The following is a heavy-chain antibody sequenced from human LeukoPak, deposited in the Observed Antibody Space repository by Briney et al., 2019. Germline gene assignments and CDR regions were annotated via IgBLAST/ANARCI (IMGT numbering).Heavy chain of an antibody. D-gene: IGHD5/OR15-5a*01. V-gene: IGHV3-23*01. J-gene: IGHJ4*02. CDR2: ISGGGGST. CDR3: ARDQRSLRIGYYFDY. Sequence: PGGSLRLSCAASGFTFSSYAMSWVRQAPGKVLEWVSAISGGGGSTYYADSVKGRFTISRDNSKNTLYLQMNSLRAEDTAVYYCARDQRSLRIGYYFDYWGQGTLVTVSS. CDR1: GFTFSSYA.